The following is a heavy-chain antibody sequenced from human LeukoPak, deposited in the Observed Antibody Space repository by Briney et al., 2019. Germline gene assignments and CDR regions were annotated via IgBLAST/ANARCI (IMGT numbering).Heavy chain of an antibody. CDR2: TYYRSRWFN. CDR3: ARDFCGGDCPFDY. Sequence: SRTLSLTCAISGDSVSTNSAAWNWIRQSPSRGLEWLGRTYYRSRWFNDYAVSVRSRITINPDTSKNQFSLQLHSVTPEDTAVYYCARDFCGGDCPFDYWGQGTLVTVSS. CDR1: GDSVSTNSAA. V-gene: IGHV6-1*01. D-gene: IGHD2-21*02. J-gene: IGHJ4*02.